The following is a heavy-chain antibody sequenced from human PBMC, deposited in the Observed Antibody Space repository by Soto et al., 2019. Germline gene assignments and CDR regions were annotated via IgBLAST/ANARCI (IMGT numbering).Heavy chain of an antibody. V-gene: IGHV1-69*13. Sequence: AVKVSCKDSGGLFSSFAISWVRQAPGQGLEWMGGIIPVFGTTNYAQKFQGRVTITADESTNTAYMELSSLTSDDTAMYYCARGGGPYVWFNEFWGQGTQVTVSS. D-gene: IGHD3-16*01. CDR2: IIPVFGTT. CDR1: GGLFSSFA. CDR3: ARGGGPYVWFNEF. J-gene: IGHJ4*02.